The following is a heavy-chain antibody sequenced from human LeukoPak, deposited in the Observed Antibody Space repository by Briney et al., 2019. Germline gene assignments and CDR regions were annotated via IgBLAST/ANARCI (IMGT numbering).Heavy chain of an antibody. V-gene: IGHV3-30*02. D-gene: IGHD3-10*01. CDR2: IRYDGDDK. CDR1: GFTFSSYG. CDR3: AKETQYYGSGSFFDS. Sequence: GGSLRLSCAASGFTFSSYGMHWVRQAPDKGLEWVAFIRYDGDDKYYALSVEGRFTISRDNSKNTMYLQMKSLRVDDTAVYYCAKETQYYGSGSFFDSWGQGTLVTVSS. J-gene: IGHJ4*02.